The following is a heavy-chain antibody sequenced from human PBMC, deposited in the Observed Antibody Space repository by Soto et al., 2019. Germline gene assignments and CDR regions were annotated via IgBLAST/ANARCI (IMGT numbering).Heavy chain of an antibody. J-gene: IGHJ6*02. CDR2: ISGSGGST. CDR1: GFTFSSYA. Sequence: GGSLRLSCAASGFTFSSYAMSWVRQAPGKGLEWVSTISGSGGSTYYADSVKGRFTISRDNSKSTLYLQMNSLRAEDTALYYCAKGRSYYYYYGVDVWGQGTTVTVSS. V-gene: IGHV3-23*01. CDR3: AKGRSYYYYYGVDV.